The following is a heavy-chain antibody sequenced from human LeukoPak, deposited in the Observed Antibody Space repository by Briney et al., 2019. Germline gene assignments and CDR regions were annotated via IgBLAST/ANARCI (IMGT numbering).Heavy chain of an antibody. J-gene: IGHJ6*02. V-gene: IGHV4-61*02. Sequence: PSETLSLTCTVSGGSISSGSYYWSWIRQPAGKGLEWIGRIYTSGSTNYNPSLKSRATISVDTSKNQFSLKLSSVTAADTAVYYCAREPITMVRGVIRYGMDVWGQGTTVTVSS. CDR2: IYTSGST. CDR1: GGSISSGSYY. CDR3: AREPITMVRGVIRYGMDV. D-gene: IGHD3-10*01.